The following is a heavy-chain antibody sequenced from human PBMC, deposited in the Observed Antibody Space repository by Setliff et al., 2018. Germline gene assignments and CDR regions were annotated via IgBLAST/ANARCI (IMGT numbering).Heavy chain of an antibody. Sequence: GGSLRLSCAASRFTFSNYWMSWVRQAPGKGLEWVANIKQDGSEKYYVDSVKGRFTISRDNAKNSLYLQMNSLRAEDTAVYYCARDQTSSWNHAGGFDYWGQGTLVTVSS. CDR3: ARDQTSSWNHAGGFDY. V-gene: IGHV3-7*01. CDR1: RFTFSNYW. J-gene: IGHJ4*02. CDR2: IKQDGSEK. D-gene: IGHD6-13*01.